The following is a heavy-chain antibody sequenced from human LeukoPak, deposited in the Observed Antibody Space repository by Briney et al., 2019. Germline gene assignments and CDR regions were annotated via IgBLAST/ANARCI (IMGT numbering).Heavy chain of an antibody. Sequence: ASVKVSCKASGYTFTSYYMHWVRQAPGQGLEWMGIINPSGGSTSYAQKFQGRVTTTRDTSTSTVYMELSSLRSEDTAVYYCARDARIFGVVIIPCYFDYWGQGTLVTVSS. D-gene: IGHD3-3*01. V-gene: IGHV1-46*03. CDR2: INPSGGST. CDR1: GYTFTSYY. J-gene: IGHJ4*02. CDR3: ARDARIFGVVIIPCYFDY.